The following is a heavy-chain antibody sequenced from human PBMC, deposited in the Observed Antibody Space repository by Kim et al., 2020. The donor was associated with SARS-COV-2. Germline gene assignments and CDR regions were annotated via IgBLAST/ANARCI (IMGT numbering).Heavy chain of an antibody. J-gene: IGHJ4*02. D-gene: IGHD3-22*01. V-gene: IGHV3-49*03. Sequence: GGSLRLSCTTSGLNFGDYAISWFRQAPGKGLEWVAFIRRKRYGESTEYAASVKGRFTITRDDSKRIDYLKMNGLKTEDTAVYYCTSGPYYYERADYYHGYWGQGTLVTVSS. CDR2: IRRKRYGEST. CDR1: GLNFGDYA. CDR3: TSGPYYYERADYYHGY.